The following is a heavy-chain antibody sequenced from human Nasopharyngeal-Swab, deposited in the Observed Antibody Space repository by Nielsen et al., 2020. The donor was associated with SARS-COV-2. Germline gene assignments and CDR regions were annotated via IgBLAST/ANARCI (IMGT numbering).Heavy chain of an antibody. CDR1: GYTFTGYY. V-gene: IGHV1-2*02. Sequence: ASVKVSCKASGYTFTGYYMHWVRQAPGQGLEWMGWINPNSGGTNYAQKFQGRVTVTRDTSISTAYMELSRLRSDDTAVYYCARDRSIAAAGTAFDIWGQGTMVTVSS. D-gene: IGHD6-13*01. CDR2: INPNSGGT. J-gene: IGHJ3*02. CDR3: ARDRSIAAAGTAFDI.